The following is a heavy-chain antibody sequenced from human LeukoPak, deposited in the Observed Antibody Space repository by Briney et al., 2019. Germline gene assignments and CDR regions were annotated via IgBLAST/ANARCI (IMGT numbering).Heavy chain of an antibody. V-gene: IGHV3-30-3*01. CDR1: GFTFSSYA. J-gene: IGHJ1*01. D-gene: IGHD6-25*01. Sequence: GVSLRLSCAASGFTFSSYAMHWVRQAPGKGLEWVAVISYDGSNKYYADSVKGRFTISRDNSKNTLYLQMNSLRAEDTAVYYCARGRGAALHWGQGTLVTVSS. CDR3: ARGRGAALH. CDR2: ISYDGSNK.